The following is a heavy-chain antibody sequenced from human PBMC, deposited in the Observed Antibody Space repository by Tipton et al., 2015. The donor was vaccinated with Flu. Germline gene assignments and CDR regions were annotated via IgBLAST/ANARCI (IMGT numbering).Heavy chain of an antibody. D-gene: IGHD3/OR15-3a*01. V-gene: IGHV3-48*04. CDR2: ISSSSGTI. CDR1: GFTFSSYS. Sequence: SLRLSCAASGFTFSSYSMNWVRQAPGKGLEWVSYISSSSGTIYYADSVKGRFTISRDNAKNSLYLQMNSLRAEDTAVYYCARDGRGDFWTRRRPTAFDIWGQGTMVTVSS. CDR3: ARDGRGDFWTRRRPTAFDI. J-gene: IGHJ3*02.